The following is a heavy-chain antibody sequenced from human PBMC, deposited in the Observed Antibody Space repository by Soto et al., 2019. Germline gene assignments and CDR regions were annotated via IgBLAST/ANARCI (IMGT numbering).Heavy chain of an antibody. D-gene: IGHD3-16*01. CDR1: GFTFSTYW. Sequence: EVQLVESGGGLVQPGGSLRLSCAASGFTFSTYWMHWVRQGPGKGLVWVSRINTDGSSTNYADSVKGRFTTSRDNAKNTLYLQMSSLRAEDTAVYYCVRDRWGLLPEYWGQGTLVTVSS. CDR3: VRDRWGLLPEY. J-gene: IGHJ4*02. CDR2: INTDGSST. V-gene: IGHV3-74*01.